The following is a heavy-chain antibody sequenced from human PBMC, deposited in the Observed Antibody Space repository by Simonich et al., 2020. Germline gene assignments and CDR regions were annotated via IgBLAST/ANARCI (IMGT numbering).Heavy chain of an antibody. CDR3: AKDVAAAGTEYFQH. V-gene: IGHV3-9*01. CDR2: ISWKIGCI. Sequence: EVQLVESGGGLVQPGRSLRLSCAASGFTFVDYTMHLVLQAPGKGLECVSVISWKIGCISYADYVKGRFTISRDNAKNSLYLQMNSLRAEDTALYYCAKDVAAAGTEYFQHWGQGTLVTVSS. CDR1: GFTFVDYT. D-gene: IGHD6-13*01. J-gene: IGHJ1*01.